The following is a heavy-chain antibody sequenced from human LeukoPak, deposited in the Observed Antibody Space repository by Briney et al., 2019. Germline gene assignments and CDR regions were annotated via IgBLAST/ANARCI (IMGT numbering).Heavy chain of an antibody. Sequence: GGSLRLSCAASGFTFSSYWMSWVRQAPGRGLEWVANIKQDGSEKYYVDSVKGRFTISRDNAKNSLYLQMNSLRAEDTAVYYCARSITGSASDIWGQGTMVTVSS. V-gene: IGHV3-7*01. CDR2: IKQDGSEK. J-gene: IGHJ3*02. CDR3: ARSITGSASDI. D-gene: IGHD3-10*01. CDR1: GFTFSSYW.